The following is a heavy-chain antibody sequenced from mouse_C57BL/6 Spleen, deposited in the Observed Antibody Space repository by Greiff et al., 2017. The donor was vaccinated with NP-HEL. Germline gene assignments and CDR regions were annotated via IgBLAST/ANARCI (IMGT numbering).Heavy chain of an antibody. CDR1: GFTFSDYY. CDR3: ARASGHYYGSSYAMDY. V-gene: IGHV5-16*01. Sequence: EVQVVESEGGLVQPGSSMKLSCTASGFTFSDYYMAWVRQVPEKGLEWVANINYDGSSTYYLDSLKSRFIISRDNAKNILYLQMSSLKSEDTATYYCARASGHYYGSSYAMDYWGQGTSVTVSS. D-gene: IGHD1-1*01. J-gene: IGHJ4*01. CDR2: INYDGSST.